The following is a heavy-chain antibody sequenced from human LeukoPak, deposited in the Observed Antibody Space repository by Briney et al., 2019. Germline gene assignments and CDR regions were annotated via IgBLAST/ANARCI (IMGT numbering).Heavy chain of an antibody. CDR1: GFPFKNAW. J-gene: IGHJ4*02. CDR3: ARVDRVFRYFDY. V-gene: IGHV3-21*01. Sequence: GGSLRLSCTASGFPFKNAWMSWVRQAPGKGLEWVSSISSSSSYIYYADSVKGRFTISRDNAKNSLYLQMNSLRAEDTAVYYCARVDRVFRYFDYWGQGTLVTVSS. D-gene: IGHD3-9*01. CDR2: ISSSSSYI.